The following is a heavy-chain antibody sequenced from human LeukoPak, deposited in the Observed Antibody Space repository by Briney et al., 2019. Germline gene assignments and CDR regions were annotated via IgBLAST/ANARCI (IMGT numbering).Heavy chain of an antibody. CDR1: GGSISSYY. CDR2: IYTSGST. Sequence: SETLSLTCTVSGGSISSYYWSWIRQPAGKGLEWIGRIYTSGSTNYNPSLKSRVTMSEDTSKNQFSLKLNSVTAADTAVYYCARTGYVTATYNWFDPWGQGTLVTVSS. J-gene: IGHJ5*02. D-gene: IGHD2-21*02. CDR3: ARTGYVTATYNWFDP. V-gene: IGHV4-4*07.